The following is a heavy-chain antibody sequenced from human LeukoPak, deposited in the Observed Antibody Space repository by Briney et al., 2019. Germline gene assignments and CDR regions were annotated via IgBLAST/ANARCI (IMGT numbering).Heavy chain of an antibody. J-gene: IGHJ5*02. V-gene: IGHV6-1*01. Sequence: SQTLSLTCAISGDSVSSNSAAWNWIRQSPSRGLEWLGRTYYRSKWYNDYAVSVKSRITINPDTSKNQFSLQLNSLTAADTAVYYCARGLLYYDILTGYYREGWFDPWGQGTLVTVSS. D-gene: IGHD3-9*01. CDR1: GDSVSSNSAA. CDR2: TYYRSKWYN. CDR3: ARGLLYYDILTGYYREGWFDP.